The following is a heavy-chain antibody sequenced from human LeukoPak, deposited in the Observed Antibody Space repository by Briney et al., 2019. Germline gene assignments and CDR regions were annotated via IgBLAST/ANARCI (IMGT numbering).Heavy chain of an antibody. CDR2: ISYDGSIK. D-gene: IGHD6-19*01. J-gene: IGHJ4*02. Sequence: GGSLRLSCAASGFTFSSYAMHWVRQAPGKGLEWVAVISYDGSIKYYADSVKGRFTTSRDNSKNMLYLQMNSLSAEDTAVYYCARGPGYSSGWYVLSVDYWDQGTLVTVSS. CDR3: ARGPGYSSGWYVLSVDY. CDR1: GFTFSSYA. V-gene: IGHV3-30-3*01.